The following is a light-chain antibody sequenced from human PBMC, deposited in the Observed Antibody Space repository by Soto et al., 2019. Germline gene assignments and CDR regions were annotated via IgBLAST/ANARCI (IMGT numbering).Light chain of an antibody. CDR2: GNN. J-gene: IGLJ3*02. CDR1: SSNIGAGYD. Sequence: QPVLTQPPSVSGAPGQRVTISCTGSSSNIGAGYDVHWYQQLPGAAPKLLIYGNNNRPSGVPDRFSGSKSGTSASLAITGLQAEDEADYYCQSYDSSLTRGVFGGGTKLTVL. CDR3: QSYDSSLTRGV. V-gene: IGLV1-40*01.